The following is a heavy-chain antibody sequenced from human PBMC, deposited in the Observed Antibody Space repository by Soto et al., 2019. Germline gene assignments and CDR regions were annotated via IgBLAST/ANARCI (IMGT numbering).Heavy chain of an antibody. Sequence: SETLSLTCTVSGGSISSSSYYWCWIRQPPGKGLEWIGSIYYSGSTYYNPSLKSRGTISVDTAKNQFSLKLSSVTAADTAPYSCARPSRPGYYGIDVWRQGTKVTVSS. J-gene: IGHJ6*02. CDR3: ARPSRPGYYGIDV. V-gene: IGHV4-39*01. CDR2: IYYSGST. CDR1: GGSISSSSYY.